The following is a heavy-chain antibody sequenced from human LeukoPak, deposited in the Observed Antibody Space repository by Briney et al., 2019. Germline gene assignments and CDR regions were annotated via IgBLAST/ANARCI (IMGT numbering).Heavy chain of an antibody. J-gene: IGHJ5*02. CDR1: GFTFSSYE. Sequence: GGSLRLSCAASGFTFSSYEMNWVRQAPGKGLEWVSYISSSGSTIYYADSVKGRFTISRDNAKNSLYLQMNSLRAEDTSVYYCARVALNWFDPWGQGTLVTVSS. CDR3: ARVALNWFDP. CDR2: ISSSGSTI. V-gene: IGHV3-48*03.